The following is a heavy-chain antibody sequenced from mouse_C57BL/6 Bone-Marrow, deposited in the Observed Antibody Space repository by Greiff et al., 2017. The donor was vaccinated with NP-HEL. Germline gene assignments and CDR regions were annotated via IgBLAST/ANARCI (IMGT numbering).Heavy chain of an antibody. Sequence: DVKLVESEGGLVQPGSSMKLSCTASGFTFSDYYMAWVRQVPEKGLEWVANINYDGSSTYYLDSLKSRFIISRDNAKNILYLQMSSLKSEDTATYYCARDQGDGSYWYFDVWGTGTTVTVSS. CDR2: INYDGSST. CDR3: ARDQGDGSYWYFDV. CDR1: GFTFSDYY. J-gene: IGHJ1*03. D-gene: IGHD2-3*01. V-gene: IGHV5-16*01.